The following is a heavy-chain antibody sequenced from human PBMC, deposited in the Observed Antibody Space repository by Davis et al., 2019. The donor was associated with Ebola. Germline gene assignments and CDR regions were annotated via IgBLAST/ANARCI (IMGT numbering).Heavy chain of an antibody. CDR1: GFTVSSYY. CDR3: ATSESFFDYAAYFHY. CDR2: ISSDGSYI. Sequence: GESLKISCEASGFTVSSYYMNWVRQAPGKGLEWVSSISSDGSYIFYSDSAKGRFTISRDNAKNSLYLQMNSLKAEDTAVYFCATSESFFDYAAYFHYWGQGTLLTVSS. V-gene: IGHV3-21*06. D-gene: IGHD3-16*01. J-gene: IGHJ4*02.